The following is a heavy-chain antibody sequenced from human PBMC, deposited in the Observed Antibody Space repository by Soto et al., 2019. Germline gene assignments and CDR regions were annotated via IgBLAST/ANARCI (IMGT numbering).Heavy chain of an antibody. J-gene: IGHJ4*02. V-gene: IGHV5-51*01. CDR2: SYPGDSDA. Sequence: GESLKISCKGSGYNFTTYWIGWVRQMPGKGLEWMGTSYPGDSDARYSPSFQGQVTLSADKSITTAYLQWSSLKASDTAIYYCARRIGYYESSGYYDYWGQGTLVTVSS. D-gene: IGHD3-22*01. CDR3: ARRIGYYESSGYYDY. CDR1: GYNFTTYW.